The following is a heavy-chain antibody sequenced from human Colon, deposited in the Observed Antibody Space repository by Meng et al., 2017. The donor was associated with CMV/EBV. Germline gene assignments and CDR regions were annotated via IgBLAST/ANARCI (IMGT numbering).Heavy chain of an antibody. CDR1: GFTFSSYG. Sequence: GESLKISCAASGFTFSSYGMHWVRQAPGKGLEWPAFIRYDGANKYYADSVKGRYTISRDNSKSTLYLQINSLRAEDTAVYYCAKVGYCSSASCYYHPMDVWGQGTTVTVSS. D-gene: IGHD2-2*01. CDR3: AKVGYCSSASCYYHPMDV. J-gene: IGHJ6*02. CDR2: IRYDGANK. V-gene: IGHV3-30*02.